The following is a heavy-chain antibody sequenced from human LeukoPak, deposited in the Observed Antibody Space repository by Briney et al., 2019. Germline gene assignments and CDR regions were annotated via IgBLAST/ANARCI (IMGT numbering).Heavy chain of an antibody. CDR3: ARTGKNWETGYGMDV. Sequence: PSETLSLTCTVSGGSITSYYWSWIRQPPGKGPERIGFIYYSGNTNYNPSLKSRVSISVDTSKNQFSVKLTSVTAADTAVYYCARTGKNWETGYGMDVWGQGTTVTVSS. J-gene: IGHJ6*02. V-gene: IGHV4-59*01. CDR1: GGSITSYY. D-gene: IGHD7-27*01. CDR2: IYYSGNT.